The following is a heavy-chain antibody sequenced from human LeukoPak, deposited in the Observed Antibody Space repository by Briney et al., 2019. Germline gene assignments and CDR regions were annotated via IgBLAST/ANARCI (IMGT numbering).Heavy chain of an antibody. CDR2: INWNGGST. Sequence: PGGSLRLSCAASGFTFDDYGMSWVRQAPGKGLEWVSGINWNGGSTGYADSVKGRFTISRDNAKNSLYLQMNSLRAEDTALYHCVRDIAAAGTPWFDPWGQGTLVTVSS. J-gene: IGHJ5*02. V-gene: IGHV3-20*01. D-gene: IGHD6-13*01. CDR1: GFTFDDYG. CDR3: VRDIAAAGTPWFDP.